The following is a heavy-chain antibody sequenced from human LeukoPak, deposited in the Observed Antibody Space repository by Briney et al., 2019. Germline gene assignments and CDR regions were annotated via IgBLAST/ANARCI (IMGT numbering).Heavy chain of an antibody. V-gene: IGHV1-58*02. CDR3: AAIRLGGYDPLFDY. CDR1: GFTFTSSA. D-gene: IGHD5-12*01. J-gene: IGHJ4*02. Sequence: GTSVKVSCKASGFTFTSSAMQWVRQARGQRIEWIGWIVVGSGNTNYAQKFQERVTITRDMSTSTAYMELSSLRSEDTAVYYCAAIRLGGYDPLFDYWGQGTLVTVSS. CDR2: IVVGSGNT.